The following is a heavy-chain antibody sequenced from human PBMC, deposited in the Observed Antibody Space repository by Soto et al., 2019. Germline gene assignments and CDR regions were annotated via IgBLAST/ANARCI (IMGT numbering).Heavy chain of an antibody. D-gene: IGHD1-26*01. Sequence: QVQLVQSGAEVKKPGASITVSCKASGYTFTGDYLHWVRQAPGQGLEWMAWINPKSGYTKSAQKFQARVTLTRDTSISTAYMELRSLRSEDTAVYFCARYTGSNSSFDSWGQGTLVTVSS. CDR1: GYTFTGDY. J-gene: IGHJ4*02. CDR3: ARYTGSNSSFDS. V-gene: IGHV1-2*02. CDR2: INPKSGYT.